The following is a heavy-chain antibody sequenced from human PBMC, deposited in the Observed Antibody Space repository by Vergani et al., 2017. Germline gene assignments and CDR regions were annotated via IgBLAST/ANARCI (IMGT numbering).Heavy chain of an antibody. V-gene: IGHV4-61*10. D-gene: IGHD3-10*01. J-gene: IGHJ3*02. CDR3: ARAGSGSYPKRGDAFDI. CDR2: IYYSGST. CDR1: GGSVSSGSYY. Sequence: QVQLQESGPGLVKPSETLSLTCTVSGGSVSSGSYYWSWIRQPAGKGLEWIGYIYYSGSTNYNPSLKSRVTISVDTSKNQFSLKLSSVTAADTAVYYCARAGSGSYPKRGDAFDIWGQGTMVTVSS.